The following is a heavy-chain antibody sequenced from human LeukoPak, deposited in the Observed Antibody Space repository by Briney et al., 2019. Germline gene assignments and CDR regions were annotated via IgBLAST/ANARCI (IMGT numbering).Heavy chain of an antibody. Sequence: GESLKISCKGSGYSFTSYWIAWVRQIPGKGLEWMGIIYPGDSDTRYSPSFQGQVTISADKSISTAYLQWSSLKASDTAMYYCARRRDTAMGQYYFDYWGQGTLVTVSS. CDR1: GYSFTSYW. D-gene: IGHD5-18*01. CDR3: ARRRDTAMGQYYFDY. V-gene: IGHV5-51*01. CDR2: IYPGDSDT. J-gene: IGHJ4*02.